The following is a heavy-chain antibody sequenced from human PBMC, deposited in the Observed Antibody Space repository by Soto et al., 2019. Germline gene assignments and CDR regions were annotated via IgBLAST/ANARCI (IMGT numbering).Heavy chain of an antibody. D-gene: IGHD3-22*01. CDR2: INSDGSSI. CDR3: AREVHYYDSSGPQYYFDY. Sequence: GGSLRLSCAASVFTFSSYWMHLVRQAPGKGLVWVSRINSDGSSISYADSVKGRLTISRDNAKNTLYLQMNSLRAEDTAVYYCAREVHYYDSSGPQYYFDYWGQGTLVTVSS. CDR1: VFTFSSYW. J-gene: IGHJ4*02. V-gene: IGHV3-74*01.